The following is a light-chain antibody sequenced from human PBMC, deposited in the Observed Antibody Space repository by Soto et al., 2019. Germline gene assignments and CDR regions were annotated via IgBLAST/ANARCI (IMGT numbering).Light chain of an antibody. Sequence: QSALTQPRSVSGSPGQSVTISCTGTSSDVGGYNYVSWYQLHPGKAPKLMIYDVTKRPSGVPDRFSGSKSGNTASLTISGLQAEDEADYYCYSYAGSYTLWVFGGGTKLTVL. J-gene: IGLJ3*02. CDR2: DVT. CDR3: YSYAGSYTLWV. V-gene: IGLV2-11*01. CDR1: SSDVGGYNY.